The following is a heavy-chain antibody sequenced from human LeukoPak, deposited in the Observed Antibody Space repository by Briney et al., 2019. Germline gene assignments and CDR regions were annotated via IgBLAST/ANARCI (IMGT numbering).Heavy chain of an antibody. Sequence: PGGSLRLSCAASGFTFSSYAMSWVRQAPGKGLEWVSAISGSGGSTYYADSVKGRFTISRDNSKNTLYLQMNSLRAEDTAVYYCAKVLGYCSSTSCYGDFDYWGQGTLVTVSS. V-gene: IGHV3-23*01. D-gene: IGHD2-2*01. CDR1: GFTFSSYA. J-gene: IGHJ4*02. CDR3: AKVLGYCSSTSCYGDFDY. CDR2: ISGSGGST.